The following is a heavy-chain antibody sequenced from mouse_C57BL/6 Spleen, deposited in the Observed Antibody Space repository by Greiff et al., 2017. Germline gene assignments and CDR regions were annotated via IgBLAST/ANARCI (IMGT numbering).Heavy chain of an antibody. D-gene: IGHD2-13*01. V-gene: IGHV14-4*01. Sequence: VQLQQSGAELVRPGASVKLSCTASGFNIKDDYMHWVKQRPEQGLEWIGWIDPENGDTEYASKFQGKATIPADTSSNTAYLQLSSLTSEDTAVYYCTTDDYDYVDYWGQGTTLTVSS. CDR1: GFNIKDDY. J-gene: IGHJ2*01. CDR3: TTDDYDYVDY. CDR2: IDPENGDT.